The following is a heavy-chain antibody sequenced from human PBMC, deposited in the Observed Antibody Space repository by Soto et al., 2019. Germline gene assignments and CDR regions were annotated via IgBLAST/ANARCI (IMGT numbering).Heavy chain of an antibody. CDR3: ARVVDYGDYPPFDY. V-gene: IGHV6-1*01. CDR1: GDSVSSNRAA. Sequence: SQTLSLTCVISGDSVSSNRAAWNWIRQSPSRGLEWLGRTYYRSKWYNDYAVSVKSRITINPDTSKNQFSLKLSSVTAADTAVYYCARVVDYGDYPPFDYWGQGTLVTVSS. J-gene: IGHJ4*02. CDR2: TYYRSKWYN. D-gene: IGHD4-17*01.